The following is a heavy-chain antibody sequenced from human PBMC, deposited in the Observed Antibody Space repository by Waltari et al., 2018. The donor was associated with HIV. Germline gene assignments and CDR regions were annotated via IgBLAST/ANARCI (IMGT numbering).Heavy chain of an antibody. CDR3: AKGGMIVVAMYCDL. Sequence: QVQLVESGGGVVQAGGSLRLSCAASGFTFSSYGLDWVRQGAGKGLEWVAFIRYDGSNKYYGDSVKGRFTISRDNSKNTLYLQMNSLRAEDTAVYYCAKGGMIVVAMYCDLWGRGTLLTVSS. D-gene: IGHD3-22*01. CDR2: IRYDGSNK. J-gene: IGHJ2*01. V-gene: IGHV3-30*02. CDR1: GFTFSSYG.